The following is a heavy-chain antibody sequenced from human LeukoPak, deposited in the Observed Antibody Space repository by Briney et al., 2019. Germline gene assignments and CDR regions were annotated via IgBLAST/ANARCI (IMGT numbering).Heavy chain of an antibody. CDR1: GFTFSDAW. CDR2: IWSNADGGAT. D-gene: IGHD3-10*01. V-gene: IGHV3-15*01. Sequence: GGSLRLSCAASGFTFSDAWMNWVRQAPGKGLEWVGRIWSNADGGATDYAAPVKGRFTISRDDSKNTLYLQMNGLKTEDTGFYYCVTYYLAYSDYWGQGALVTVSS. CDR3: VTYYLAYSDY. J-gene: IGHJ4*02.